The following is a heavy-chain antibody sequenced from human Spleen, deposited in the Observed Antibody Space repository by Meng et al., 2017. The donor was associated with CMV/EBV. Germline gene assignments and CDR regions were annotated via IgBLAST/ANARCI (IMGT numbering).Heavy chain of an antibody. CDR3: AKEGADSGFFYYTLGV. CDR1: EFSFSSFG. V-gene: IGHV3-30*02. D-gene: IGHD1-26*01. J-gene: IGHJ6*02. CDR2: IRHDGSNK. Sequence: GESLKISCTASEFSFSSFGMQWVRQAPGKWLEWVAFIRHDGSNKYYAESVEGRFTISRDNSKNALYLQMNSLRPEDTAVHYCAKEGADSGFFYYTLGVWGQGTTVTVSS.